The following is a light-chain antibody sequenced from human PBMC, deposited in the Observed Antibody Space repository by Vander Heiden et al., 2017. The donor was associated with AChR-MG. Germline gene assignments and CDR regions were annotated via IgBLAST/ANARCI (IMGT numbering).Light chain of an antibody. CDR2: QDN. J-gene: IGLJ1*01. V-gene: IGLV3-1*01. CDR1: RLRNKY. CDR3: QVWDSDTDV. Sequence: SYDLTQSPSVSVSPGQTATLTCSGERLRNKYTSCYHLRPGQSPVLVIFQDNLRPSGIPERFSGSNSGNTATLTISGIQAMDDGDYYCQVWDSDTDVFGTGTKVTVL.